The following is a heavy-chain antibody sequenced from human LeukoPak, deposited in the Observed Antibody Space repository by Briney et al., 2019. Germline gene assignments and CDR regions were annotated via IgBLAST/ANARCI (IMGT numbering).Heavy chain of an antibody. D-gene: IGHD5-24*01. Sequence: PSETLSLTCTVSGGSISSYYWSWIRQPPGKGLEWIGYIYYSGSTNYNPSLKSRVTISVDTSKNQFSLKLSSVTAADTAVYYCAREGRDGYNFGVLYYWGQGTLVTVSS. CDR3: AREGRDGYNFGVLYY. CDR1: GGSISSYY. V-gene: IGHV4-59*01. CDR2: IYYSGST. J-gene: IGHJ4*02.